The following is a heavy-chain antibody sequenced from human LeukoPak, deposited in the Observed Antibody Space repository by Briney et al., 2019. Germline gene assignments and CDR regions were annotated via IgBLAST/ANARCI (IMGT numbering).Heavy chain of an antibody. V-gene: IGHV3-30*03. D-gene: IGHD3-10*01. CDR1: GFTFSTYG. Sequence: AGGSLRLSCAASGFTFSTYGFHWVRQAPGKGLEWVAIIPSGGGNIYYADSVRGRFTISRDKSQNTLYLQMDSLRAEDTAVYYCARDRSGRFDPWGQGTLVTVSS. CDR2: IPSGGGNI. CDR3: ARDRSGRFDP. J-gene: IGHJ5*02.